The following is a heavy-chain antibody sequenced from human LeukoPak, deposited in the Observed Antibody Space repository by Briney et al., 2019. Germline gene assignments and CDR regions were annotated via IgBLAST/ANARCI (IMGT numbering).Heavy chain of an antibody. D-gene: IGHD1-26*01. Sequence: SETLSLTCTVSGGSISSYYWSWIRQPPGKGLEWIGYIYYSGSTNYNPSLKSRVTISVDTSKNQFSLKLSSVTAADTAVYYCAREGGAGYCYYYYMDVWGKGTTVTVSS. CDR3: AREGGAGYCYYYYMDV. J-gene: IGHJ6*03. CDR2: IYYSGST. CDR1: GGSISSYY. V-gene: IGHV4-59*01.